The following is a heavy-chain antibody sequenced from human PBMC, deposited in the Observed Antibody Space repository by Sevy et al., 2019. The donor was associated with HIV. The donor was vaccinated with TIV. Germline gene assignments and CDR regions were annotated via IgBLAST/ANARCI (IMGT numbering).Heavy chain of an antibody. J-gene: IGHJ6*02. D-gene: IGHD3-3*01. V-gene: IGHV5-51*01. Sequence: GESLKISCKGSGYSFTSYWIGWVRQMPGKGLEWMGIIYPGDSDTRYSPSFQGQVTISADKSISTAYLQWSSLKASDTAMYYCARRAYYDFWSGPMPKDYGMDVWGQWTTVTVSS. CDR1: GYSFTSYW. CDR2: IYPGDSDT. CDR3: ARRAYYDFWSGPMPKDYGMDV.